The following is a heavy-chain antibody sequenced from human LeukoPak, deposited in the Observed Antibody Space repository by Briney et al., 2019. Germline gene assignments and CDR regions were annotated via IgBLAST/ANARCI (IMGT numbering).Heavy chain of an antibody. V-gene: IGHV1-18*01. CDR2: ISAYNGNT. J-gene: IGHJ4*02. D-gene: IGHD2-2*02. CDR3: ARDQAFPATAIPGDY. CDR1: GYTFTSYG. Sequence: ASVKVSCKASGYTFTSYGISWVRQAPGQGLEWMGWISAYNGNTNYAQKLQGRVTMTTDTSTSTAYMELRSLRSDDTAVYYCARDQAFPATAIPGDYWGQGTLVTVSS.